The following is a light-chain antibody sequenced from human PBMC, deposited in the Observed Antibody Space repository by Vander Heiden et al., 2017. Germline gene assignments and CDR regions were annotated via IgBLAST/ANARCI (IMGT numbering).Light chain of an antibody. J-gene: IGLJ2*01. Sequence: QSALTQPASVSGSPGQSITISCTGTSSDVGGYNYVSWYQQHPGKAPKLMIYDVSNRPSGVSNRFSGAKSGNTASLTISGLQAEDEADYYCSSYTSSSTPHVVFGGGTKLTVL. CDR3: SSYTSSSTPHVV. CDR1: SSDVGGYNY. V-gene: IGLV2-14*01. CDR2: DVS.